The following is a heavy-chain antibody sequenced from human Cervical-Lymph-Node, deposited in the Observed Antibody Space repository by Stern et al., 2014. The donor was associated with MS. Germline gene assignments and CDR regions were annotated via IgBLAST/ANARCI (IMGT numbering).Heavy chain of an antibody. D-gene: IGHD6-19*01. Sequence: EVQLVESGAEVKKPGESLKISCKVSGYSFTSYWIGWVRQMPGKGLEWMGIIFPADSDTRYRPAFEGQVTISVDKSISTAYLQWSSLKASDTALYYCASSRIAVTLDYWGQGTQVTVSS. CDR2: IFPADSDT. V-gene: IGHV5-51*03. J-gene: IGHJ4*02. CDR1: GYSFTSYW. CDR3: ASSRIAVTLDY.